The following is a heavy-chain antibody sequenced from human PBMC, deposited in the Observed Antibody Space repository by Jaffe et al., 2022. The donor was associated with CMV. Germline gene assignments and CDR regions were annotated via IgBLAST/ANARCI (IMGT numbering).Heavy chain of an antibody. Sequence: QITLKESGPTLVKPTQTLTLTCTFSGFSLSTSGVGVGWIRQPPGKALEWLALIYWNDDKRYSPSLKSRLTITKDTSKNQVVLTMTNMDPVDTATYYCAHSSTTEDYDFWSGYWVGWFDPWGQGTLVTVSS. CDR3: AHSSTTEDYDFWSGYWVGWFDP. CDR2: IYWNDDK. V-gene: IGHV2-5*01. CDR1: GFSLSTSGVG. J-gene: IGHJ5*02. D-gene: IGHD3-3*01.